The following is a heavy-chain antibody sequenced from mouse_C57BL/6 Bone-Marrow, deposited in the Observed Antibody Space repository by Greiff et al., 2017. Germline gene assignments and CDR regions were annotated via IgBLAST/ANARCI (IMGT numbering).Heavy chain of an antibody. J-gene: IGHJ4*01. D-gene: IGHD1-1*02. CDR2: ISDGGSYT. CDR3: ASGSYLRYAMDY. V-gene: IGHV5-4*03. CDR1: GFTFSSYA. Sequence: EVKLMESGGGLVKPGGSLKLSCAASGFTFSSYAMSWVRQTPEKRLEWVATISDGGSYTYYPDNVKGRFTISRDNAKNNLYLQMSHLKSEDTAMYYCASGSYLRYAMDYWGQGTSVTVSS.